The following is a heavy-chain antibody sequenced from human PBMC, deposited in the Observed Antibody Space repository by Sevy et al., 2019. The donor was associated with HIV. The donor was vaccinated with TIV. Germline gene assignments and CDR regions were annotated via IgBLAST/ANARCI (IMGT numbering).Heavy chain of an antibody. J-gene: IGHJ3*02. Sequence: GGSLRLSCAASGFTFSSYAMHWVRQAPGKGLEWVAVISYDGSNKYYADSVKGRFTISRDNSKNTLYLQMNSLRAEDXXXXXXXXXXXXXXXXXXGAFDIWGQGTMVTVSS. V-gene: IGHV3-30-3*01. CDR2: ISYDGSNK. CDR3: XXXXXXXXXXXXGAFDI. CDR1: GFTFSSYA.